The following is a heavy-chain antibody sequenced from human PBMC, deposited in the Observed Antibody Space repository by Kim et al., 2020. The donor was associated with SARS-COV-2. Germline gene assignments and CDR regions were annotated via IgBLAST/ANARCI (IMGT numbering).Heavy chain of an antibody. V-gene: IGHV3-74*01. J-gene: IGHJ4*02. CDR1: GFTFNYYW. D-gene: IGHD6-19*01. Sequence: GGSLRLSCAASGFTFNYYWMHWVRQAPGKGLMWVSHIDSDGSGTNYADSVKGRFTISRDNAKNTLYLQMSSLRAEDTAVYYCARVSGWYLPFDYWGQGALVTVSS. CDR2: IDSDGSGT. CDR3: ARVSGWYLPFDY.